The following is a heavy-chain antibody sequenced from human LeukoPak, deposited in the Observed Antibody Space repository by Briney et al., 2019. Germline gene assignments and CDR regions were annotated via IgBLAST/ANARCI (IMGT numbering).Heavy chain of an antibody. D-gene: IGHD2-15*01. CDR1: GFTFSSYE. J-gene: IGHJ4*02. CDR2: ISSSGSTI. CDR3: AKDDGVVAATTLGY. Sequence: GGSLRLSCAASGFTFSSYEMNWVRQAPGKGLEWVSYISSSGSTIYYADSVKGRFTISRDNAKNTLYLQMNSLRADDTAVYYCAKDDGVVAATTLGYWGQGTLVTVSS. V-gene: IGHV3-48*03.